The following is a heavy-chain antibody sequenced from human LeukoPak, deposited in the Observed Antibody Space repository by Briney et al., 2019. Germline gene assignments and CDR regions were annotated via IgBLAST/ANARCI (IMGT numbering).Heavy chain of an antibody. CDR3: ARDLDYGGNSGDAFDI. CDR2: ISAYNGNT. Sequence: ASVKVSCKASGYTFTSYGISWVRQAPGQGLEWMGWISAYNGNTNYAQKLQGRATMTTDTSTSTAYMELRSLRSDDTAVYYCARDLDYGGNSGDAFDIWGQGTMVTVSS. V-gene: IGHV1-18*01. CDR1: GYTFTSYG. J-gene: IGHJ3*02. D-gene: IGHD4-23*01.